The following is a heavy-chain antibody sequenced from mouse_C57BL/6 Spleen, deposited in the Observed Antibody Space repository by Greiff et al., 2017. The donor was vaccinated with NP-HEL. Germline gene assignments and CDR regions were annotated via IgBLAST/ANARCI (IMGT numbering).Heavy chain of an antibody. Sequence: QVQLQQSGAELVKPGASVKISCKASGYAFSSYWMHWVKQRPGQGLEWIGMIHPNSGSTNYNEKFKSKATLTVDKSSSTAYMQLSSLTSEDSAVYYCAREVYYYGSSYGYFDVWGTGTTVTVSS. D-gene: IGHD1-1*01. CDR3: AREVYYYGSSYGYFDV. CDR2: IHPNSGST. V-gene: IGHV1-64*01. CDR1: GYAFSSYW. J-gene: IGHJ1*03.